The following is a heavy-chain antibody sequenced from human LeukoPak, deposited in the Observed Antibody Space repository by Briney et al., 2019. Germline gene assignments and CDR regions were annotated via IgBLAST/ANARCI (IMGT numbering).Heavy chain of an antibody. Sequence: SETLSLTCAVYGGSFSGYYWTWIRQPPGGGLEWIGEMNHSGSTNYNPSLKRRLTIAVGTSQSQYSLKLNSVTAADTAMYYCARARDSYWGQGTLVTVSS. CDR2: MNHSGST. CDR3: ARARDSY. J-gene: IGHJ4*02. CDR1: GGSFSGYY. D-gene: IGHD5-24*01. V-gene: IGHV4-34*01.